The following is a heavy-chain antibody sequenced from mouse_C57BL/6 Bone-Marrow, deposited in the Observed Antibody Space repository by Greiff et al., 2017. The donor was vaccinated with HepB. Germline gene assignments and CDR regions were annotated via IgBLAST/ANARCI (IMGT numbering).Heavy chain of an antibody. J-gene: IGHJ1*03. CDR2: IYPGSGST. CDR1: GYTFTSYW. Sequence: QVQLQQPGAELVKPGASVKMSCKASGYTFTSYWITWVKQRPGQGLEWIGDIYPGSGSTNYNEKFKSKATLTVDTSSSTAYMQLRSLTAEDSAVYYCARDGYYGSVPGWYFDVWGTGTTVTVSS. V-gene: IGHV1-55*01. D-gene: IGHD1-1*01. CDR3: ARDGYYGSVPGWYFDV.